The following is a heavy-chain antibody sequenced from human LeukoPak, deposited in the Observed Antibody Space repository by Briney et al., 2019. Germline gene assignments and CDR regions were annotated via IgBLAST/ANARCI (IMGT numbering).Heavy chain of an antibody. CDR3: AREQIYSSSWVDP. D-gene: IGHD6-13*01. J-gene: IGHJ5*02. V-gene: IGHV3-21*01. CDR2: ISSSSSYI. CDR1: GFTFSSYS. Sequence: PGGSLRLSCAASGFTFSSYSMNWVRQAPGKGLEWVSSISSSSSYIYYADSVKGRFTISRDNAKNSPYLQMNSLRAKDTAVYYCAREQIYSSSWVDPWGQGTLVTVSS.